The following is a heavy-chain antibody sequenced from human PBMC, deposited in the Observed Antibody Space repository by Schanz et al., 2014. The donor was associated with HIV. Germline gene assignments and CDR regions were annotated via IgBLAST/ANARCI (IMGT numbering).Heavy chain of an antibody. CDR1: GFTFSDYS. D-gene: IGHD5-18*01. CDR3: VKAYSSGFSGAGS. J-gene: IGHJ5*02. CDR2: ISYNGNEK. Sequence: VHLVESGGGLVKPGGSLRLSCAASGFTFSDYSMHWVRQAPGKGLEWLAFISYNGNEKDYGDSVKGRFTISIDNSRNALYLHMNSLRADDTAIYYCVKAYSSGFSGAGSWGQGTLVTVSS. V-gene: IGHV3-30*02.